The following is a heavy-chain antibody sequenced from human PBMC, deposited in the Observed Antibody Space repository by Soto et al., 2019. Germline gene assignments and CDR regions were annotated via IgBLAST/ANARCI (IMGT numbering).Heavy chain of an antibody. J-gene: IGHJ6*02. D-gene: IGHD3-16*02. V-gene: IGHV4-39*01. CDR1: GGSISSSSYY. CDR2: IYYSGST. Sequence: PSETLSLTCTVSGGSISSSSYYWGWIRQPPGKGLEWIGSIYYSGSTYYNPSLKSRVTISVDTLYLQMNSLRAEDTAVYYCAKWGIMITFGGVIVSGDYYYYGMDVWGQGTTVTVSS. CDR3: AKWGIMITFGGVIVSGDYYYYGMDV.